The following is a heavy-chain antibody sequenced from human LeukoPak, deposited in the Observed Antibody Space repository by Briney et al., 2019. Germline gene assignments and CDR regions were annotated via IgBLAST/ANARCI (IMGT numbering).Heavy chain of an antibody. Sequence: SETLSLTCTVSGGSIGIYYWNWIRQPAGKGLEWIGRIFTSGIANYNPSLKSRVTMSVDTSKNQFSLNLSSVTAADTAVYYCARGFYGAGSHFDYWGQGTLVTVSS. CDR2: IFTSGIA. J-gene: IGHJ4*02. CDR3: ARGFYGAGSHFDY. D-gene: IGHD3-10*01. V-gene: IGHV4-4*07. CDR1: GGSIGIYY.